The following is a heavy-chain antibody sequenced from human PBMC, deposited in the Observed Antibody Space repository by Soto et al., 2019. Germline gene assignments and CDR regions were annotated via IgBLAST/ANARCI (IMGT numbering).Heavy chain of an antibody. V-gene: IGHV1-69*06. Sequence: SVKVSCKASGGTFSSYAISWVRQAPGQGLEWMGGIIPIFGTANYAQKFQGRVTITADKSTSTAYMELSSLRSEDTAVYYCARQSAGYSGYDGINYYYYYGMDVWGQGTTVTVS. J-gene: IGHJ6*02. CDR2: IIPIFGTA. D-gene: IGHD5-12*01. CDR3: ARQSAGYSGYDGINYYYYYGMDV. CDR1: GGTFSSYA.